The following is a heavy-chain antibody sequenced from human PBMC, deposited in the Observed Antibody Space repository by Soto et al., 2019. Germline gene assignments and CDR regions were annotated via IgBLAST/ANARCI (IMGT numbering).Heavy chain of an antibody. CDR3: ARDGYSGRSEGFDI. Sequence: ESGGGVVQPGRSLRLSCAASGFTFSAYTMHWVRQPPGKGLEWVAVISYDGNNERYTDPVKGRFTVSRDNSKSTLYLQMNSLKSEDTAVYYCARDGYSGRSEGFDIWGQGTMVTVSS. J-gene: IGHJ3*02. D-gene: IGHD1-26*01. CDR2: ISYDGNNE. V-gene: IGHV3-30-3*01. CDR1: GFTFSAYT.